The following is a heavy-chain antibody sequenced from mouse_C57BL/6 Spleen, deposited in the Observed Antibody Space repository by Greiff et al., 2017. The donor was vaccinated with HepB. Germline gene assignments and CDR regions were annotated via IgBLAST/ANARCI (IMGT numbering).Heavy chain of an antibody. Sequence: QVQLQQSGAELVKPGASVKISCKASGYAFSSYWMNWVKQRPGKGLEWIGQIYPGDGDTNYNGKFKGKATLTADKSSSTAYMQLSSLTSEDSAVYFCARMFDYDEDWYFDVWGTGTRVTVAP. D-gene: IGHD2-4*01. CDR1: GYAFSSYW. V-gene: IGHV1-80*01. CDR2: IYPGDGDT. J-gene: IGHJ1*03. CDR3: ARMFDYDEDWYFDV.